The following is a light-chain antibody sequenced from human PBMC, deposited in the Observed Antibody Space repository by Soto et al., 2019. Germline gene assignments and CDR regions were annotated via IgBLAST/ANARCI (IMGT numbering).Light chain of an antibody. CDR2: GAS. CDR3: QQYISSPTSYT. CDR1: QRVSSSY. Sequence: EIVLTQSPGTLSLSPGERATLSCRASQRVSSSYLAWYQQKPGQAPRLRIYGASTRATGIADRFSGSGSVTDFTRTISTRQSEDLAVDFCQQYISSPTSYTFGPGTKLQIK. J-gene: IGKJ2*01. V-gene: IGKV3-20*01.